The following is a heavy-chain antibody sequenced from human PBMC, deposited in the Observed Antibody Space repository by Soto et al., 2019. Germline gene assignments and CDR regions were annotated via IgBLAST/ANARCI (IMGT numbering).Heavy chain of an antibody. J-gene: IGHJ4*02. CDR3: ARFDGSGRYFDY. V-gene: IGHV4-59*01. CDR1: GDSISSYY. D-gene: IGHD2-15*01. Sequence: SETLSLTCTASGDSISSYYWSWTRQPPGKGLEWIGYIYYSGSTNYNPSLKSRVTISVDTSKNQFSLKLSSVTAADTAVYYCARFDGSGRYFDYWGQGTLVNVSS. CDR2: IYYSGST.